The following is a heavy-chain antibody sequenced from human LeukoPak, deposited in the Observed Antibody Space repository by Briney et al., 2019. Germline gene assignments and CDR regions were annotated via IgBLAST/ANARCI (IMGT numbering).Heavy chain of an antibody. CDR3: ATADSSGWWRGY. CDR2: IKSKTDGGIT. V-gene: IGHV3-15*01. D-gene: IGHD6-19*01. CDR1: GFTFSNAW. J-gene: IGHJ4*02. Sequence: GGSLRLSCASSGFTFSNAWMSWVRQTPGKGLEWVGRIKSKTDGGITDYAAPVKGRFTISRDDSKNTLYLQMNSLKTEDTALYYCATADSSGWWRGYWGRGTLVTVSS.